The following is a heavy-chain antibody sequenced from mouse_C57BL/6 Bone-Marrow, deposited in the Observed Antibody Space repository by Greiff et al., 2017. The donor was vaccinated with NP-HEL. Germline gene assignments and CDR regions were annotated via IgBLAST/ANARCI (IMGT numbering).Heavy chain of an antibody. D-gene: IGHD3-1*01. Sequence: QVQLQQPGAELVRPGTSVKLSCQASGYTFTSYWMHWVKQRPGQGLEWIGVIDPSDSYTNYNQKFKGKATLTVDTSSSTAYMQLSSLTSEDSAVYYCARSGSFDYWGQGTTLTVSS. J-gene: IGHJ2*01. CDR2: IDPSDSYT. CDR3: ARSGSFDY. CDR1: GYTFTSYW. V-gene: IGHV1-59*01.